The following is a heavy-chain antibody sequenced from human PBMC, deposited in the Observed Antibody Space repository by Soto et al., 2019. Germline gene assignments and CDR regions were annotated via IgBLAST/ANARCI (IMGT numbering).Heavy chain of an antibody. CDR2: INHSGST. D-gene: IGHD3-3*01. J-gene: IGHJ5*02. V-gene: IGHV4-34*01. CDR3: ARELRFLEWFLTGFWFDP. CDR1: GGSFSGYY. Sequence: SETLSLTCAVYGGSFSGYYWSWIRQPPGKGLEWIGEINHSGSTNYNPSLKSRVTISVDTSKNQFSLKLSSVTAADTAVYYCARELRFLEWFLTGFWFDPWGQGTLVTVSS.